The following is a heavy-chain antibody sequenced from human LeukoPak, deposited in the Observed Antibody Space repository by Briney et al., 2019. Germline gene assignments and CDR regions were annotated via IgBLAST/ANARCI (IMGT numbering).Heavy chain of an antibody. J-gene: IGHJ4*02. CDR2: INPNSGGT. CDR1: GYTFTGYY. V-gene: IGHV1-2*02. D-gene: IGHD1-14*01. CDR3: VRLITGAVKFDA. Sequence: EASVEVSCKASGYTFTGYYMHWVRQAPGQGLEWMGWINPNSGGTNYAQILQGRVTMTTDTSTTTAYLELTNLRSDDTAVYYCVRLITGAVKFDAWGQGTQVTVSS.